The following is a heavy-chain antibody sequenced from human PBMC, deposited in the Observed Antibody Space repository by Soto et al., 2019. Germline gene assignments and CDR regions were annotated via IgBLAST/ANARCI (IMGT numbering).Heavy chain of an antibody. V-gene: IGHV3-30*03. CDR3: ATKFYYDSSRNNTPRSP. D-gene: IGHD3-22*01. Sequence: PGGSLRLSCAASGFTFSSYGMHWVRQAPGKGLEWVAVISYDGSNKYYADSVKGRFTISRDNSKNTLYLQMSSLRAEDTAVYYCATKFYYDSSRNNTPRSPWGQGTLVTVSS. J-gene: IGHJ5*02. CDR2: ISYDGSNK. CDR1: GFTFSSYG.